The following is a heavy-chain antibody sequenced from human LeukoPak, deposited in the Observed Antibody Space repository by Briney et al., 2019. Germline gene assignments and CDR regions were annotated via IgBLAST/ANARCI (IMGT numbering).Heavy chain of an antibody. V-gene: IGHV3-21*01. CDR3: ARGRWGFDY. CDR1: GFTFSGYN. Sequence: KPGGSLRLSCAASGFTFSGYNMNWVRQAPGKGLEWVSSLSGTASYIYYADSLKGRFTISRDNAKNSLYLQMNSLRAEDTAVYYCARGRWGFDYWGQGTLVTVSS. J-gene: IGHJ4*02. D-gene: IGHD7-27*01. CDR2: LSGTASYI.